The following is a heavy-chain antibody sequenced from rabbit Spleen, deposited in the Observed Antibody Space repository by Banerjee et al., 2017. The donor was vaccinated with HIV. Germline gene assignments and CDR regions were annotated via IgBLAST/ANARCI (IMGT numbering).Heavy chain of an antibody. CDR1: GFDFSTYY. J-gene: IGHJ6*01. CDR2: IDPVFGST. Sequence: QSLEESGGGLVQPGGSLKLSCKASGFDFSTYYMSWVRQAPGKGLEWIGYIDPVFGSTYYASWVNGRFTISSHNAQNTLWLQLNSLTAADTATYFCARDPAYASVSTYNIPVLWGPGTLVTVS. V-gene: IGHV1S7*01. CDR3: ARDPAYASVSTYNIPVL. D-gene: IGHD1-1*01.